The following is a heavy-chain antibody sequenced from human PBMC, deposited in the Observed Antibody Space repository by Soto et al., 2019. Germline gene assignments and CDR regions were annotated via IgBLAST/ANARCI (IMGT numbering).Heavy chain of an antibody. Sequence: QVQLVQSGAEVKKPGASVKVSCKASGYSFATYGFSWVRQAPGQGLECVGWISAHNGDTHYSQKFQGRVTLTTDTSTNTGDMELRSLTSDDTAGYFCATEPIYYNDGSGYYPLGLWGQGTLVTVSS. CDR3: ATEPIYYNDGSGYYPLGL. V-gene: IGHV1-18*04. CDR2: ISAHNGDT. J-gene: IGHJ4*02. CDR1: GYSFATYG. D-gene: IGHD3-22*01.